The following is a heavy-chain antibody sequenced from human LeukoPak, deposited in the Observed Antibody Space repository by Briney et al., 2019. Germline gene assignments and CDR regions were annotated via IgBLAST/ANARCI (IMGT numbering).Heavy chain of an antibody. D-gene: IGHD5-18*01. Sequence: RGSLRLSCAASGFTISSHWMHWVRQGPGKGLVWVSRINSDGSSINYGDSVKGRFTISRDNAKNTLYLQMNSLRAEDTAVYYCARENTTMVESSRLDSWGQGTLVTVSS. J-gene: IGHJ4*02. V-gene: IGHV3-74*01. CDR1: GFTISSHW. CDR3: ARENTTMVESSRLDS. CDR2: INSDGSSI.